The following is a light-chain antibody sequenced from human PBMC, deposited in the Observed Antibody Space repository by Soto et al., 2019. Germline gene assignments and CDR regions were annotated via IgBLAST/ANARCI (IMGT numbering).Light chain of an antibody. J-gene: IGKJ1*01. CDR2: GAS. CDR1: QSVRSNY. V-gene: IGKV3-20*01. Sequence: EIVLTQSPGTLSLSPGERATLSCRASQSVRSNYLAWYQQKPGQAPRLLIYGASSRATGIPDRFSGSGSGTDFTLTINRLGPEDFAVYYCQQYGPSPRPLGQGTKVEIK. CDR3: QQYGPSPRP.